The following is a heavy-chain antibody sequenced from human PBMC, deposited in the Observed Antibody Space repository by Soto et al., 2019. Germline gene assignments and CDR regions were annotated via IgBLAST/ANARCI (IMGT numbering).Heavy chain of an antibody. Sequence: SETLSLTCSVSGGSISSSSYYWGWIRQPPGKGLEWIGSINYSGSTYYNPSLKSRVTISVDTSKNQFSLKLSSVTAADTAVYYCTKGYCISTTCYRSWFDPWGQGTLVTVSS. J-gene: IGHJ5*02. V-gene: IGHV4-39*01. CDR2: INYSGST. CDR1: GGSISSSSYY. D-gene: IGHD2-2*01. CDR3: TKGYCISTTCYRSWFDP.